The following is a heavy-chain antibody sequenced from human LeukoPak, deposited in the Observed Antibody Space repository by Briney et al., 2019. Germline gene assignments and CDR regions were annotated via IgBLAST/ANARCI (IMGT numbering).Heavy chain of an antibody. CDR3: ARGPLRDGYNYNWFDP. CDR1: GYTFTSYG. V-gene: IGHV1-18*04. Sequence: ASVKVSCKASGYTFTSYGIRWVRQAPGQGLEWMGWISAYNGNTNYAQKLQGRVTMTTDTSTSTAYMELRSLRSDDTAVYYCARGPLRDGYNYNWFDPWGQGTLVTVSS. D-gene: IGHD5-24*01. J-gene: IGHJ5*02. CDR2: ISAYNGNT.